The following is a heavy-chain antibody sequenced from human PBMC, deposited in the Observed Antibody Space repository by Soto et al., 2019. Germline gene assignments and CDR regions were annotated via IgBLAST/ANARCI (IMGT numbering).Heavy chain of an antibody. Sequence: SSETLSLTCAVYGGSFSGYYWSWIRQPPGKGLEWIGEINHSGSTNYNPSLKSRVTISVDTSKNQFSLKLSSVTAADTAVYYCARGCDDYIWGREYYFDYWGKGTLVTVSS. CDR3: ARGCDDYIWGREYYFDY. J-gene: IGHJ4*02. CDR1: GGSFSGYY. CDR2: INHSGST. D-gene: IGHD3-16*01. V-gene: IGHV4-34*01.